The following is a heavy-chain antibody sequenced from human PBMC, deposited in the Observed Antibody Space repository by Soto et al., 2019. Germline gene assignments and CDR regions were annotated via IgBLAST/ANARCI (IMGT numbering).Heavy chain of an antibody. V-gene: IGHV3-23*01. CDR2: ISGSGGST. J-gene: IGHJ4*02. CDR3: AKDLDSHWYCSGGSCFYGY. Sequence: AGGSLRLSCAASGFTFSSYAMSWVRQAPGKGLGWVSAISGSGGSTYYADSVKGRFTISRDNSKNTLYLQMNSLRAEDTAVYYCAKDLDSHWYCSGGSCFYGYWGQGTLVTVSS. D-gene: IGHD2-15*01. CDR1: GFTFSSYA.